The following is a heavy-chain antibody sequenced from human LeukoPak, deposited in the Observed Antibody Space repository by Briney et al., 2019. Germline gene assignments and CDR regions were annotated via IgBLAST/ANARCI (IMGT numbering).Heavy chain of an antibody. J-gene: IGHJ4*02. CDR2: FDPEDGET. Sequence: ASVKVSCKVSGYTLTDLSMHWVRQAPGKGLEWMGGFDPEDGETIYAQKFQGRVTMTEDTSTDTAYMELSSLRSEDTAVYYCATDFNVRELAYCGGDCYPLDYWGQGTLVTVSS. V-gene: IGHV1-24*01. CDR3: ATDFNVRELAYCGGDCYPLDY. D-gene: IGHD2-21*02. CDR1: GYTLTDLS.